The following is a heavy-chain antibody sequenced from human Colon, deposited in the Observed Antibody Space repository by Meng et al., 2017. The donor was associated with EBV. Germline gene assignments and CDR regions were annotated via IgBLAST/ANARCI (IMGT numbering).Heavy chain of an antibody. CDR2: INHSGTI. D-gene: IGHD2-8*01. Sequence: VQLQQGGAGLVKPSGALSRTGGVYGGSLSGYYWSWIRQTPGKGLEWIGEINHSGTINYNPSLRSRVTISVDRSNNQFSLRLSSVTAADTAVYYCARGGGVIKGLVTWFDPWGQGTLVTVSS. V-gene: IGHV4-34*01. CDR3: ARGGGVIKGLVTWFDP. CDR1: GGSLSGYY. J-gene: IGHJ5*02.